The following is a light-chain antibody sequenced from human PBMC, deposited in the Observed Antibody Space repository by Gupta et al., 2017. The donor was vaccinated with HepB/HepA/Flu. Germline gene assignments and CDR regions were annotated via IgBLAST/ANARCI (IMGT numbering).Light chain of an antibody. V-gene: IGKV1-16*02. CDR3: QHNNCSPLT. CDR1: QGSRNY. J-gene: IGKJ4*01. CDR2: AAS. Sequence: DIQMNQSRPSLSASVGDRVTITCRASQGSRNYVSWFQQKPGKAPKSLIYAASSLQSGVPSNCGGRGSGTDSTLTISSLQPEDVATYSCQHNNCSPLTFGEGTKVEIK.